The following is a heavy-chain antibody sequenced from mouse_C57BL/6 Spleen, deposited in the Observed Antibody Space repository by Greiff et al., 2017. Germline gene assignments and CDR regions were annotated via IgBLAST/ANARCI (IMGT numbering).Heavy chain of an antibody. D-gene: IGHD2-3*01. Sequence: VMLVESGPELVKPGASVKLSCKASGYTFTSYDINWVKQRPGQGLEWIGWIYPRDGSTKYNEKFKGKATLTVDTSSSTAYMELHSLTSEDSAVYFCARRDADGYSYYYAMDYWSQGTSVTVSA. CDR2: IYPRDGST. CDR1: GYTFTSYD. V-gene: IGHV1-85*01. J-gene: IGHJ4*01. CDR3: ARRDADGYSYYYAMDY.